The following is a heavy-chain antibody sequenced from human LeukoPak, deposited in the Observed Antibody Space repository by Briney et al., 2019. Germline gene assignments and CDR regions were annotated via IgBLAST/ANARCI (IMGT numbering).Heavy chain of an antibody. Sequence: PGGSLRLSCAASGFIFDDYGMSWVRQAPGKGLEWASGINWNGGSTGYADSVKGRFTISRDNAKNSLYLQMNSLRAEDTALYYCARDSESSGWSSIDYWGQGTLVTVSS. CDR3: ARDSESSGWSSIDY. J-gene: IGHJ4*02. V-gene: IGHV3-20*04. CDR1: GFIFDDYG. D-gene: IGHD6-19*01. CDR2: INWNGGST.